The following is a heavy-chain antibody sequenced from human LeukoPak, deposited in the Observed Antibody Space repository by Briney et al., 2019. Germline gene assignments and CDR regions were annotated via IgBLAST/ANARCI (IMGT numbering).Heavy chain of an antibody. Sequence: PGGSLRLSCAASGFTVSSNYMSWVRQAPGKGLEWVSAISGSGGSTYYADSVKGRFTISRDNSKNTLYLQMNSLRAEDTAVYYCAKSPGIVGATVPYWGQGTLVTVSS. CDR1: GFTVSSNY. CDR3: AKSPGIVGATVPY. D-gene: IGHD1-26*01. CDR2: ISGSGGST. J-gene: IGHJ4*02. V-gene: IGHV3-23*01.